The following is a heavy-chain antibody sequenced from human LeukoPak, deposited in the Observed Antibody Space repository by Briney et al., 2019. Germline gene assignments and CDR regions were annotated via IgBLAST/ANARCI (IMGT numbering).Heavy chain of an antibody. D-gene: IGHD5-18*01. V-gene: IGHV3-30*02. CDR2: IRYDGSNK. CDR1: GFTFSSYG. J-gene: IGHJ4*02. Sequence: GSLRLSCAASGFTFSSYGMHWVRQAPGKGLEWVAFIRYDGSNKYYSDSVKGRFTISRDNSKNTLYLQMNSLRAEDTAVYYCAKERDTAMVTIDYWGQGTLVTVSS. CDR3: AKERDTAMVTIDY.